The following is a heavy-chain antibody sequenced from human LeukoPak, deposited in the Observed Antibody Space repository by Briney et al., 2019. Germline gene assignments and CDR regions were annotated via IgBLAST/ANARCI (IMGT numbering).Heavy chain of an antibody. J-gene: IGHJ4*02. D-gene: IGHD3-10*01. Sequence: GGSLRLSCAASGFTFSSYWMSWVRQAPGKGLEWVANIKQDGSEKYYVDSVKGRFTISRDNAKNSLYLQMNSLRAEDTALYYCARDAPNYYGSGSYYDYWGQGTLVTVSS. CDR1: GFTFSSYW. CDR2: IKQDGSEK. CDR3: ARDAPNYYGSGSYYDY. V-gene: IGHV3-7*03.